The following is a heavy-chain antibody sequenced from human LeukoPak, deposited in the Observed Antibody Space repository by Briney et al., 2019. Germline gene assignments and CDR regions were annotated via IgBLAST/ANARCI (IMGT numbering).Heavy chain of an antibody. Sequence: PGRCLRLSCAASGFTFSSYGMHWVRQAPGKGLEWVAVISYDGSNKYYADSVNGRFTISRDNSKNTLYLQMNSLRAEDTAVYYCAKAPVGATYYWGQGTLVTHSS. D-gene: IGHD1-26*01. CDR2: ISYDGSNK. V-gene: IGHV3-30*18. CDR1: GFTFSSYG. J-gene: IGHJ4*02. CDR3: AKAPVGATYY.